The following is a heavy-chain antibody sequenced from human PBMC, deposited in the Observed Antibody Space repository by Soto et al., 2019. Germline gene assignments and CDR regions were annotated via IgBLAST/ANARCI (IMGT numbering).Heavy chain of an antibody. CDR1: GDTFNFYT. CDR2: IIPMLGMS. D-gene: IGHD3-10*01. J-gene: IGHJ4*02. V-gene: IGHV1-69*02. Sequence: QVQLVQSGAAVKKPGSPVRVSCTASGDTFNFYTISWVRQVPGQGPEWMGRIIPMLGMSNYAQKFQGRVTIMADKATSTVYMNLSGLTSEDTAVYYCATNHGSGSTHFDYWGQVTLVTVSS. CDR3: ATNHGSGSTHFDY.